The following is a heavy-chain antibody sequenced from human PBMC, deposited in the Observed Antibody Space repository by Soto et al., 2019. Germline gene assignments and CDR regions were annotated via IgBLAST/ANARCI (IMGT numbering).Heavy chain of an antibody. J-gene: IGHJ6*02. CDR3: ARGDSTDCSNGVCSFFYNHDMDV. Sequence: ASVKVSCKASGYSFTDYHIHWVRQAPGQGLEWLGRINPKSGGTSTAQKFQGWVTMTTDTSISTASMELTRLTSDDTAIHYCARGDSTDCSNGVCSFFYNHDMDVWGQGTTVTVSS. V-gene: IGHV1-2*04. D-gene: IGHD2-8*01. CDR1: GYSFTDYH. CDR2: INPKSGGT.